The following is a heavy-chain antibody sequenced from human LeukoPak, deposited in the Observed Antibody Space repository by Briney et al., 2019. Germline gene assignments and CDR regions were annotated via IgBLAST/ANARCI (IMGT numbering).Heavy chain of an antibody. D-gene: IGHD4-17*01. Sequence: SETLFLTCTVSGGSISSYYWSWIRQPPGKGLEWIGYIYYSGSTNYNPSLKSRVTISVDTSKNQFSLKLSSVTAADTAVYYCARVGSYGDYGYWGQGTLVTVSS. J-gene: IGHJ4*02. CDR1: GGSISSYY. V-gene: IGHV4-59*01. CDR3: ARVGSYGDYGY. CDR2: IYYSGST.